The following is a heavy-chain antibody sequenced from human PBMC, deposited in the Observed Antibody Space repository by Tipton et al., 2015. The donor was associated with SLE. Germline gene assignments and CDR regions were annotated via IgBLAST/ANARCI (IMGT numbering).Heavy chain of an antibody. CDR2: IYYSGST. Sequence: TLSLTCTVSGGSISSYYWSWIRQPPGKGLEWIGYIYYSGSTYYNPSLKSRVTISVDTSKNQFSLKLSSVTAADTAVYYCAREDDYSNYFDYWGQGTLVTVSS. D-gene: IGHD4-11*01. CDR1: GGSISSYY. V-gene: IGHV4-59*12. J-gene: IGHJ4*02. CDR3: AREDDYSNYFDY.